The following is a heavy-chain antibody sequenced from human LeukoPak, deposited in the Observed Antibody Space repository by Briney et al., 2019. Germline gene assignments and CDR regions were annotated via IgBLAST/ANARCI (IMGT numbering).Heavy chain of an antibody. J-gene: IGHJ3*02. D-gene: IGHD5-18*01. V-gene: IGHV3-9*01. CDR2: ISWNSGSI. Sequence: PGRSLRLSCAASGFTFDDYAMHWVRQAPGKGLEWVSGISWNSGSIGYADSVKGRFTISRDNAKNSLYLQMNSLKAEDTALYYCAKDIAADTAQGDDAFDIWGQGTMVTVSS. CDR3: AKDIAADTAQGDDAFDI. CDR1: GFTFDDYA.